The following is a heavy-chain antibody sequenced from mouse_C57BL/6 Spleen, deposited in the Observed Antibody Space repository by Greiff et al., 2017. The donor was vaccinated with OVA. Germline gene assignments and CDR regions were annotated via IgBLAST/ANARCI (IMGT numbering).Heavy chain of an antibody. CDR2: ISSGSSTI. J-gene: IGHJ4*01. CDR1: GFTFSDYG. D-gene: IGHD1-1*01. V-gene: IGHV5-17*01. Sequence: EVMLVESGGGLLKPGGSLKLSCAASGFTFSDYGMHWVRQAPEKGLEWVAYISSGSSTIYYADTVKGRFTISRDNAKNTLFLQMTSLRSEDTAMYYCAREGYGSSYGYYAMDYWGQGTSVTVSS. CDR3: AREGYGSSYGYYAMDY.